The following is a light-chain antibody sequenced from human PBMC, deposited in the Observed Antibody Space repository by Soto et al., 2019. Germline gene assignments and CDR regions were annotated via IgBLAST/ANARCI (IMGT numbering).Light chain of an antibody. V-gene: IGLV2-14*01. J-gene: IGLJ1*01. CDR1: SSDVGGYFY. CDR2: EVS. CDR3: SSYSISTAYL. Sequence: QSALAQPASVSGSPGQSITISCIGTSSDVGGYFYVSWYQQHPVKAPKLIIYEVSNRPSGVSNRFSGSKSGNTASLTISGLQAEDEADYFCSSYSISTAYLFGTGTKVTVL.